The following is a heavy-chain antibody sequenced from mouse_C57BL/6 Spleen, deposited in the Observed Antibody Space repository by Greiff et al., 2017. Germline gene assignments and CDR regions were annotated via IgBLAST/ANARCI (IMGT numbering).Heavy chain of an antibody. J-gene: IGHJ4*01. CDR1: GFSLTSYA. CDR3: ARGAAVVGPYAMDY. CDR2: IWTGGGT. D-gene: IGHD1-1*01. V-gene: IGHV2-9-1*01. Sequence: QVQLKQSGPGLVAPSQSLSITCTVSGFSLTSYAISWVRQPPGKGLEWLGVIWTGGGTNYNSALKSRLSISKDNSKSQVFLKMNSLQTDDTARYYCARGAAVVGPYAMDYWGQGTSVTVSS.